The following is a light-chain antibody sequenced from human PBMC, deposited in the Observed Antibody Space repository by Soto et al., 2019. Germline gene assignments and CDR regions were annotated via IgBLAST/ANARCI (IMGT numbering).Light chain of an antibody. J-gene: IGKJ4*01. CDR2: KAS. V-gene: IGKV1-5*03. Sequence: DIQMTQSPSTLSASVGDRVTITCRASQSISSWLAWYQQKPGKAPKLLIYKASSLESGVPSRFSGSGSGTEFTLTISSLQPDVVATYYCQQYNSYLTFGGGTKVEIK. CDR1: QSISSW. CDR3: QQYNSYLT.